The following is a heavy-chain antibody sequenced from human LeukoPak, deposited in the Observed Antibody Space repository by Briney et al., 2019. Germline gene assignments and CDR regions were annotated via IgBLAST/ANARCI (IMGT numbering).Heavy chain of an antibody. D-gene: IGHD4-17*01. CDR1: GYTFTSYG. Sequence: GASVKVSCKASGYTFTSYGISWVRQAPGQGLEWMGWISAYNGNTNYAQKLQGRVTMTTDTSTSTAYMELSSLRSEDTAVYYCARDNGDYDRAGDYHYGMDVWGQGTTVTVSS. CDR2: ISAYNGNT. J-gene: IGHJ6*02. V-gene: IGHV1-18*01. CDR3: ARDNGDYDRAGDYHYGMDV.